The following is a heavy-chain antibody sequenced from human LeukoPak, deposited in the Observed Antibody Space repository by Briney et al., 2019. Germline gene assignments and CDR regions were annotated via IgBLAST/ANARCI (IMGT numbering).Heavy chain of an antibody. V-gene: IGHV3-48*01. D-gene: IGHD5-24*01. J-gene: IGHJ4*02. CDR3: ARDYKYAFDN. CDR2: IGIDSGNT. CDR1: GFTFSRYG. Sequence: GRSLRLSCAASGFTFSRYGMNWVRQAPGKGLEWISYIGIDSGNTNYADSVKGRFTISGDKAKNSLYLQMNSLRVEDTAVYYCARDYKYAFDNWGQGTLVTVSS.